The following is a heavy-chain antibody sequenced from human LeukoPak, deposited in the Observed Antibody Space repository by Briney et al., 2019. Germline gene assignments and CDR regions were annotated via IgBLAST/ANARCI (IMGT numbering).Heavy chain of an antibody. J-gene: IGHJ6*03. Sequence: QPGGSLRLSCAASGFTFSSYWMHWVRQAPGKGLVWVSRINSDGSSTSYADSVKGRFTISRDNAKNTLYLQMNSLRAEDTAVYYCARDKGVYYGSGSYRYYYYYMDVWGKGTTVTVSS. CDR3: ARDKGVYYGSGSYRYYYYYMDV. CDR1: GFTFSSYW. CDR2: INSDGSST. D-gene: IGHD3-10*01. V-gene: IGHV3-74*01.